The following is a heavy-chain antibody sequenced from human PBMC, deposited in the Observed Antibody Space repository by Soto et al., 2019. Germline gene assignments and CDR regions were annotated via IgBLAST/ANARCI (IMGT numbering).Heavy chain of an antibody. D-gene: IGHD3-9*01. J-gene: IGHJ2*01. CDR1: GYTFSNFE. V-gene: IGHV1-18*01. CDR2: ISPNSEKT. Sequence: SSVKVSCKASGYTFSNFELTWVRQAPGEDLEWMGWISPNSEKTKIAQRFQGRVTMTTDISTSTSYLELRGLTSDDTAVYYCTKDAKFDYISTGYLVNELWG. CDR3: TKDAKFDYISTGYLVNEL.